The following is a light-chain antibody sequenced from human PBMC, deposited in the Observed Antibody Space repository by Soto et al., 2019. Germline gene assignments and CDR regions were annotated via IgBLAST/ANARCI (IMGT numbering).Light chain of an antibody. Sequence: DIQMTQSPSTLSASVGDRVTITCRASQSISSWLAWYQQKPGKAPKLLIYKASSLESGVPSRFSGSGSGTEFTLTISSLQPDDFATYYGQQYSSFGGGTKVEIK. CDR2: KAS. V-gene: IGKV1-5*03. J-gene: IGKJ4*01. CDR3: QQYSS. CDR1: QSISSW.